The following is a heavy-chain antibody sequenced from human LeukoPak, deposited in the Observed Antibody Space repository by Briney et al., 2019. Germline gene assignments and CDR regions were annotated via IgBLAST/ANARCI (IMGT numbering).Heavy chain of an antibody. Sequence: PGGSLRLSCAASGFNFNTYWMSWVRQAPGRGLEWVAIIKQDGSEKFYVDSLKGRFTISRDNSENSLYLQMNSLRVEDTAMYYCTGLSAMLRGPEPIYYFDSWGQGTLVTVSS. CDR2: IKQDGSEK. V-gene: IGHV3-7*01. D-gene: IGHD3-10*01. J-gene: IGHJ4*01. CDR1: GFNFNTYW. CDR3: TGLSAMLRGPEPIYYFDS.